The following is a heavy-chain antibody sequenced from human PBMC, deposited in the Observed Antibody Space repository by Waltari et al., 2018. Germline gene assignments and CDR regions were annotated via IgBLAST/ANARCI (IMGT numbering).Heavy chain of an antibody. CDR2: IYYRGST. CDR1: GGSVSSGGYY. Sequence: QVQLQESGPGLVKPSQTLSLTCTVSGGSVSSGGYYWSWIRQHPGKGLEWIGYIYYRGSTYYNPSLKSLVTISVDTSKNQFSLKLSSVTAADTAVYYCARVPADDYYYGMDVWGQGTTVTVSS. CDR3: ARVPADDYYYGMDV. J-gene: IGHJ6*02. D-gene: IGHD2-2*01. V-gene: IGHV4-31*01.